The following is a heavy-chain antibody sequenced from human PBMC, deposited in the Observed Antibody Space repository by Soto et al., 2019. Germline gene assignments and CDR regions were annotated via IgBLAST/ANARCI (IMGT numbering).Heavy chain of an antibody. CDR1: GGSISSGDYY. D-gene: IGHD2-2*01. J-gene: IGHJ5*02. Sequence: QVQLQESGPGLVKPSQTLSLTCTVSGGSISSGDYYWSWIRQPPGKGLEWIGYIYYSGSTYYNPSLQSRVTISVDTSKNQFSLKLSSVTAADTAVYYCARVSSLFNNWFDPWGQGTLVTVSS. V-gene: IGHV4-30-4*01. CDR3: ARVSSLFNNWFDP. CDR2: IYYSGST.